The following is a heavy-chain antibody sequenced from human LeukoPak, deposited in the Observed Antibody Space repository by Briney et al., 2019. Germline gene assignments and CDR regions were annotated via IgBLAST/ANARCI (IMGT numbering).Heavy chain of an antibody. V-gene: IGHV3-30*18. CDR1: GFAFSTYG. Sequence: GGSLRLSCAASGFAFSTYGMHWVRQAPGKGLEWVAVISYDGRNKYYADSVKGRFTISRDNSKNTLYLQMNSLRAEDTAVYYCAKATPPRDGSNPDYGGQGTLVTVSS. CDR2: ISYDGRNK. D-gene: IGHD5-24*01. J-gene: IGHJ4*02. CDR3: AKATPPRDGSNPDY.